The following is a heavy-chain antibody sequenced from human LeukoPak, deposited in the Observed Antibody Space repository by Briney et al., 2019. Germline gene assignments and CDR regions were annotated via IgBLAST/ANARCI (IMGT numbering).Heavy chain of an antibody. Sequence: ASVKVSCKASGYTFTGYYMHWVRQAPGQGLEWMGWINPNSGGTNYAQKFQGRVTMTRDTSISTAYMELSRLRSDDTAVYYCARDPGGPYCSSTSCFNWFDPWGQGTLVTVSS. CDR3: ARDPGGPYCSSTSCFNWFDP. CDR1: GYTFTGYY. CDR2: INPNSGGT. D-gene: IGHD2-2*01. J-gene: IGHJ5*02. V-gene: IGHV1-2*02.